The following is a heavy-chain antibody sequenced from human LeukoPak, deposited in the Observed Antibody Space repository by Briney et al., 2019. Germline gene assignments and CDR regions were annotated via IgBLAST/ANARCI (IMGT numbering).Heavy chain of an antibody. CDR3: ARARNRYWYFDL. CDR1: GYTFTSYY. CDR2: IKPRGGST. Sequence: APVKFSSKASGYTFTSYYMRWVRQAPGQGLEWMGIIKPRGGSTGDVEKFQGGVTMTGDTSTSTVYMELSSLKSEDTAVYYCARARNRYWYFDLWGRGTLVTVSS. J-gene: IGHJ2*01. V-gene: IGHV1-46*01. D-gene: IGHD1-14*01.